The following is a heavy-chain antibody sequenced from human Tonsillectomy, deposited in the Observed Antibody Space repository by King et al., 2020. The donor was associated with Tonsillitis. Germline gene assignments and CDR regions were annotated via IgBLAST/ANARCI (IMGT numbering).Heavy chain of an antibody. CDR2: FYTSGST. J-gene: IGHJ4*02. D-gene: IGHD5-24*01. CDR1: GGSISVGSYY. CDR3: AGESWLQLGY. Sequence: QLQESGPGLVKPSQTLSLTCTVSGGSISVGSYYWGRIRQPAGNGLAGIGRFYTSGSTNYNPSLNSRVTISVDTSKNQFSLKLSSVTAADTAVYYCAGESWLQLGYWGQGTLVTVSS. V-gene: IGHV4-61*02.